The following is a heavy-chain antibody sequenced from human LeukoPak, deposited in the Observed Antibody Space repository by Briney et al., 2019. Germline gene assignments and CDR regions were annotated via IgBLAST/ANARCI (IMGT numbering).Heavy chain of an antibody. J-gene: IGHJ4*02. CDR2: INPNSGGT. Sequence: SCAASGFTFSSYGMHWVRQAPGQGLEWMGWINPNSGGTNYAQKFQGRVTMTRDTSISTAYMELSRLRSDDTAVYYCARDPGDYYDSSGYLEQDYWGQGTLVTVSS. V-gene: IGHV1-2*02. CDR3: ARDPGDYYDSSGYLEQDY. D-gene: IGHD3-22*01. CDR1: GFTFSSYG.